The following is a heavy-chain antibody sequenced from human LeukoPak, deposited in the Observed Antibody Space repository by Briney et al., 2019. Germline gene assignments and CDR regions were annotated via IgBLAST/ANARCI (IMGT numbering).Heavy chain of an antibody. CDR3: ARHGSFEMATISFDY. D-gene: IGHD5-24*01. J-gene: IGHJ4*02. CDR1: GGSISSSSYY. V-gene: IGHV4-39*01. CDR2: IYYSGST. Sequence: SETLSLTCTVSGGSISSSSYYWGWIRQPPGKGLEWIGSIYYSGSTYYNPSLKSRVTISVDTSKNQFSLKLSSVTAADTAVYYCARHGSFEMATISFDYWGQGTLVTVSS.